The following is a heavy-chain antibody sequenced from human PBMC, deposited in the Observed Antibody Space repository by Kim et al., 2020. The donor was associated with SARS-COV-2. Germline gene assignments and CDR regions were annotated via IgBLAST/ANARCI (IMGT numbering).Heavy chain of an antibody. J-gene: IGHJ6*02. V-gene: IGHV3-33*01. D-gene: IGHD5-18*01. Sequence: YYADSVKGRFTISRDNSKSTLYLQMNSLRAEDTAVYYCATQAMVYYYGMDVWGQGTTVTVSS. CDR3: ATQAMVYYYGMDV.